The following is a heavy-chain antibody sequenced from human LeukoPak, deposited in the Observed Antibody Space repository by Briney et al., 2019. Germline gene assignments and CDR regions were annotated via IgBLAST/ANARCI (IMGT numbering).Heavy chain of an antibody. Sequence: SPTLSLTFAISGDSVSINSAAWNWVRQSPSRGLEWLGRTYYRAKWYNDYAVSVKSRITINPDTSKNQFSLQLNSVTPEDTAVYYCARALDYYDSSGYRQMAFDIWGQGTLVTVSS. D-gene: IGHD3-22*01. J-gene: IGHJ3*02. CDR2: TYYRAKWYN. CDR3: ARALDYYDSSGYRQMAFDI. CDR1: GDSVSINSAA. V-gene: IGHV6-1*01.